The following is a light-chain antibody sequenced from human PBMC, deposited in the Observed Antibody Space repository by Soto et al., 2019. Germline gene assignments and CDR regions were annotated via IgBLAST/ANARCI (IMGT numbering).Light chain of an antibody. V-gene: IGKV1-27*01. J-gene: IGKJ2*01. CDR2: AAS. CDR3: QKYNSAPNT. CDR1: QDISNC. Sequence: DIQMTQSPSSLSASVGDRVTITCRASQDISNCLAWYQQKPGKVPKLLIYAASTLQTGVPSRFSGSGSGTVVTLPINSLQPEDVATSYCQKYNSAPNTFGRGTRLEIK.